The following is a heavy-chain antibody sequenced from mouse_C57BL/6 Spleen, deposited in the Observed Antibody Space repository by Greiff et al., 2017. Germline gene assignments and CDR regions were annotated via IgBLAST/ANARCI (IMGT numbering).Heavy chain of an antibody. Sequence: QVQLQQSGAELVRPGASVKLSCKASGYTFTDYYINWVKQRPGQGLEWIARFYPGSGNTYYNEKFKGKATLTAEKSSSTAYMQLSSLTSDDSAVYFCASPMITTRGYYAMDYRGQGASGTVSS. CDR1: GYTFTDYY. V-gene: IGHV1-76*01. D-gene: IGHD2-4*01. CDR2: FYPGSGNT. J-gene: IGHJ4*01. CDR3: ASPMITTRGYYAMDY.